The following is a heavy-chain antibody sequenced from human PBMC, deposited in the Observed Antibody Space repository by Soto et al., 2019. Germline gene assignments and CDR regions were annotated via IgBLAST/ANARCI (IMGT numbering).Heavy chain of an antibody. J-gene: IGHJ4*02. D-gene: IGHD2-15*01. V-gene: IGHV3-30*18. CDR3: AKGVVECSGGTCYIGY. CDR2: ISYDGSNE. CDR1: GFTFTTFG. Sequence: PGGFLRLSCAASGFTFTTFGMHWVRQAPGKGLEWAAVISYDGSNEYYADSVKGRFTISRDNSKNTLYLQMNSLRPEDTAVYYCAKGVVECSGGTCYIGYWGQGTLVTVSS.